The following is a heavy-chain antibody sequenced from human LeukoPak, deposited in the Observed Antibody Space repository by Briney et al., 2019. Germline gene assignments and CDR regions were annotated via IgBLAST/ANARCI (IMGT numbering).Heavy chain of an antibody. CDR1: GGSISSGSYY. Sequence: SQTLSLTCTVSGGSISSGSYYWSWIRQPAGKGLEWIGRIYTSGSTNYNPSLKSRITISVDTSENQFSLKLSSVTAADTAVYYCARDSVSYSGYESYYYYMDVWGKGTTVTVSS. CDR3: ARDSVSYSGYESYYYYMDV. CDR2: IYTSGST. J-gene: IGHJ6*03. V-gene: IGHV4-61*02. D-gene: IGHD5-12*01.